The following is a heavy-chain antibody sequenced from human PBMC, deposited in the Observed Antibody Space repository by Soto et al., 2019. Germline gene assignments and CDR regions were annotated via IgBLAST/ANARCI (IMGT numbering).Heavy chain of an antibody. CDR2: IYYSGST. J-gene: IGHJ4*02. Sequence: QVQLQESGPGLVKPSQTLSLTCTVSGGSISSGGYYWSWIRQHPGKGLEWIGYIYYSGSTYYNPSLKSRVTISVDTSKNQFSLKLSSVTAADTAVYYCARDLPAYSSSFSLGRFDYWGQRTLVTVSS. CDR1: GGSISSGGYY. D-gene: IGHD6-13*01. V-gene: IGHV4-31*03. CDR3: ARDLPAYSSSFSLGRFDY.